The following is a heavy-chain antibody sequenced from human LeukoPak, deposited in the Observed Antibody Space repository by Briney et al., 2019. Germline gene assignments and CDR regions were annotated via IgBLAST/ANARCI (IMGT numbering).Heavy chain of an antibody. V-gene: IGHV3-23*01. J-gene: IGHJ4*02. CDR2: ISGSGGST. D-gene: IGHD3-10*01. CDR3: ATMVGGPRRPFDY. Sequence: GGSLRLSCAASGSTFSSYAMNWVRQAPGKGLEWVSAISGSGGSTHYTDSVKGRFTISRDNSKNTLYLQMNSLRAEDTAVYYCATMVGGPRRPFDYWGQGTLVTVSS. CDR1: GSTFSSYA.